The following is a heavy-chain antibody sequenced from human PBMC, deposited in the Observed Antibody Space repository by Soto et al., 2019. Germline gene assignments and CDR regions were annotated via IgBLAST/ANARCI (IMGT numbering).Heavy chain of an antibody. D-gene: IGHD1-1*01. Sequence: GASVKVSCKASGGTFSSYTISWVRQAPGQGLEWMGRIIPILGIANYAQKFQGRVTITADKSTSTAYMELSSLKIEDTAVYYCVRVPTPVPAPLDIWGQGTKVTVSS. CDR3: VRVPTPVPAPLDI. CDR2: IIPILGIA. V-gene: IGHV1-69*02. CDR1: GGTFSSYT. J-gene: IGHJ3*02.